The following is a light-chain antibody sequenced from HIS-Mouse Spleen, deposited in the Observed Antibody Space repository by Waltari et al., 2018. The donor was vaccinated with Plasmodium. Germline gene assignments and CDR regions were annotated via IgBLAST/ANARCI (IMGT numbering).Light chain of an antibody. CDR3: QQSYSTWT. V-gene: IGKV1-39*01. CDR2: AES. Sequence: DIQMTQSPSSLSASVGDRVTITCRASQSISSYLNWYQQKPGKAPKLLIYAESSLQSGVPSRCSGTGSGTDFTLTISSLQPEDFATYFCQQSYSTWTFGQGTKVEIK. CDR1: QSISSY. J-gene: IGKJ1*01.